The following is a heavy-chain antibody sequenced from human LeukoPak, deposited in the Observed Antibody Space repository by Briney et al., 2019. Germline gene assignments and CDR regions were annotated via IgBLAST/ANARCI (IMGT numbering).Heavy chain of an antibody. CDR1: GYTFSCYY. CDR2: INPNSGGT. D-gene: IGHD2-2*01. V-gene: IGHV1-2*06. Sequence: ASVKVSCKASGYTFSCYYIHWVRQAPGQGLEWMGRINPNSGGTNYAQKFQGRVTMTRDTSISTAYMELSRLRSDDTAVYYCARDPRPSSSSTSCFDPWGQGTLVTVSS. CDR3: ARDPRPSSSSTSCFDP. J-gene: IGHJ5*02.